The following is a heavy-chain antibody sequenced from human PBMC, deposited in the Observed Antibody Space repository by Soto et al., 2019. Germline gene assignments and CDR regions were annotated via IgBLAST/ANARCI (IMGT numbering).Heavy chain of an antibody. CDR3: ARVGVVADDAFDI. CDR2: INPNSGGT. Sequence: ASVKVSCKASGYTFTGYYMHWVRQAPGQGLEWMGWINPNSGGTNYAQKFQGWVTMTRDTSISTAYMELSRLRSDDTAVYYCARVGVVADDAFDIWGQGTMVTVS. V-gene: IGHV1-2*04. CDR1: GYTFTGYY. J-gene: IGHJ3*02. D-gene: IGHD2-15*01.